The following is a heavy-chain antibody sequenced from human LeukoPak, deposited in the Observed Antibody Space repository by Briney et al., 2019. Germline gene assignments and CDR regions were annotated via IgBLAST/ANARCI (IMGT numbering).Heavy chain of an antibody. D-gene: IGHD3-22*01. Sequence: PGGSLRLSCAASGFSFSDYSLNWVRQAPGKGLEWVSSISRTSNYIYYADSVKGRFTISRDNAKNSLYLQMNSLRAEDTAVYYCARDFLGGHYYDSSGYWLTNWGQGTLVTVSS. CDR2: ISRTSNYI. CDR3: ARDFLGGHYYDSSGYWLTN. J-gene: IGHJ4*02. CDR1: GFSFSDYS. V-gene: IGHV3-21*01.